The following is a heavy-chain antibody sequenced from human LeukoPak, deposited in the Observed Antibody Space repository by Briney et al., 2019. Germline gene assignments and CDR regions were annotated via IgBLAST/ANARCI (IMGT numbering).Heavy chain of an antibody. CDR2: IWYDGSNK. Sequence: PGRSLRLSCAASGFTFSSYGMHWVRQAPGKGLEWVAVIWYDGSNKYYADSVKGRFTISRDNSKNTLYLQMNSLRAEDTAVYYCAREPVTTSLYCYYGMDVWGQGTTVTVSS. CDR1: GFTFSSYG. D-gene: IGHD4-17*01. J-gene: IGHJ6*02. CDR3: AREPVTTSLYCYYGMDV. V-gene: IGHV3-33*01.